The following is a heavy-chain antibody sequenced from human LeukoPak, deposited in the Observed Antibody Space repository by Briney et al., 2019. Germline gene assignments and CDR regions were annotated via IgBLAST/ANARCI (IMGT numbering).Heavy chain of an antibody. CDR2: INWNGGST. V-gene: IGHV3-20*01. CDR1: GFTFDDYG. J-gene: IGHJ6*02. Sequence: AGGSLRLSCAASGFTFDDYGMSWVRQAPGKGLEWVSGINWNGGSTGYADSVKGRFTISRDNAKNSLYLQMNSLRAEDTALYHCARDITIFGVVSGMDVWGQGTTVTVSS. D-gene: IGHD3-3*01. CDR3: ARDITIFGVVSGMDV.